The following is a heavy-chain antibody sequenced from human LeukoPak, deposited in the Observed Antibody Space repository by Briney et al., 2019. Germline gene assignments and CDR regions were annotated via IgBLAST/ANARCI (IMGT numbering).Heavy chain of an antibody. CDR1: GYTFTSYG. J-gene: IGHJ4*02. Sequence: GASVKVSCKASGYTFTSYGISWVRQAPGQGLEWMGWISAYSGDTNYAQKFQGRATMTTDTSTSTAYKELRSLSSDDTAVYYCARGGSSHYFDYWDQGTLVTVSS. CDR3: ARGGSSHYFDY. D-gene: IGHD1-26*01. CDR2: ISAYSGDT. V-gene: IGHV1-18*01.